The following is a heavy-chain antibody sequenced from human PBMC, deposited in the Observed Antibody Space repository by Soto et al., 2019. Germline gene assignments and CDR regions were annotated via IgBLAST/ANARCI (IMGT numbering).Heavy chain of an antibody. D-gene: IGHD3-3*01. CDR2: INAGNGNT. V-gene: IGHV1-3*01. CDR3: ARDSDFWSGYYMPFDY. J-gene: IGHJ4*02. CDR1: GYTFSSYA. Sequence: ASVKVSCKASGYTFSSYAMHWVRQAPGQRLEWMGWINAGNGNTKYSQKFQGRVTITRDTSASTAYMELSSLRSEDTAVYYCARDSDFWSGYYMPFDYWGQGTLVTVSS.